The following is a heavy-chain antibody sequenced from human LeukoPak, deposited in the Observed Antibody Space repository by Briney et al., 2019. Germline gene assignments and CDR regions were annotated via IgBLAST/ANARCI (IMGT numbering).Heavy chain of an antibody. CDR3: AREAGSIAAAGMYDY. CDR1: GGSISSGGYY. V-gene: IGHV4-31*03. J-gene: IGHJ4*02. Sequence: SETLSLTCTVSGGSISSGGYYWSWIRQHPGKGLEWIGYIYYSGSTYYNPSLKSRVTISVDTSKNQFSLKLSSVTAADTAVYYCAREAGSIAAAGMYDYWGQGTLVTVSS. CDR2: IYYSGST. D-gene: IGHD6-13*01.